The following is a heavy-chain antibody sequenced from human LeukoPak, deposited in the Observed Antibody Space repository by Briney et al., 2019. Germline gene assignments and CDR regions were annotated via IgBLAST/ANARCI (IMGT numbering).Heavy chain of an antibody. Sequence: AGGSLRLSCAASGFTFSSYAMHWVRQAPGKGLEWVAVISYDGSNKYYADSVKGRFTISRDNSKHTLYLQMNSLRAEDTAVYYCARVWFGEGADYWGQGTLVTVSS. J-gene: IGHJ4*02. CDR3: ARVWFGEGADY. V-gene: IGHV3-30-3*01. CDR1: GFTFSSYA. CDR2: ISYDGSNK. D-gene: IGHD3-10*01.